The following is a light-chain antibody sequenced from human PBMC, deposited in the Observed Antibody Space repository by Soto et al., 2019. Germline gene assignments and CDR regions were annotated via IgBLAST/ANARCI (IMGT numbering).Light chain of an antibody. V-gene: IGKV1-5*03. CDR1: QSISSW. CDR2: KAS. CDR3: QQYNSYSPWT. Sequence: DIQMTQSPSTLSASVGDRVTITCRASQSISSWLDWYQQKPGKAPKLLIYKASSLESGVPSRFSGSGSGTEFTLTISSLQPDAFATYYCQQYNSYSPWTFGQGTKVEIK. J-gene: IGKJ1*01.